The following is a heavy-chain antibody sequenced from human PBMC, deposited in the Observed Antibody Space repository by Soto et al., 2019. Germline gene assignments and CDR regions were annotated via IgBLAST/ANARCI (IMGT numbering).Heavy chain of an antibody. D-gene: IGHD3-22*01. V-gene: IGHV4-30-4*01. CDR1: GGSISSGDYY. CDR3: ASETYYYDSRQFQH. J-gene: IGHJ1*01. CDR2: IYYSGST. Sequence: PSETLSLTCTVSGGSISSGDYYWSWIRQPPGKGLEWIGYIYYSGSTYYNPSLKSRVTISVDTSKNQFSLKLSSLTAADTAVYYCASETYYYDSRQFQHWGQGTLVTVSS.